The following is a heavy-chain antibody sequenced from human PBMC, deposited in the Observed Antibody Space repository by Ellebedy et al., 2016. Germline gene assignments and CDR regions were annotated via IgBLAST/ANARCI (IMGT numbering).Heavy chain of an antibody. CDR2: IHSRGST. CDR1: GGSISSSYHY. J-gene: IGHJ6*03. Sequence: SETLSLXCTVYGGSISSSYHYWSWIRQHPEKGLEWIGYIHSRGSTYYKPSLKSRVTISLDTSVNQFSLKLNSVTAADTAVYYCARETAGRRGGYYMDVWGKGTTVTVSS. V-gene: IGHV4-31*03. D-gene: IGHD6-6*01. CDR3: ARETAGRRGGYYMDV.